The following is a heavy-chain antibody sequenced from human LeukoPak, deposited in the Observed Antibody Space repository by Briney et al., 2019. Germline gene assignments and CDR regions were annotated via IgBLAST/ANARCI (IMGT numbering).Heavy chain of an antibody. D-gene: IGHD3-3*01. CDR2: INHSGST. J-gene: IGHJ5*02. V-gene: IGHV4-39*07. CDR1: GGSISTSNYY. CDR3: ARGLYDFWSGYRSRDWFDP. Sequence: PSETLSLTCTVSGGSISTSNYYWGWIRQPPGKGLEWIGEINHSGSTNYNPSLKSRVTISVDTSKNQFSLKLSSVTAADTAVYYCARGLYDFWSGYRSRDWFDPWGQGTLVTVSS.